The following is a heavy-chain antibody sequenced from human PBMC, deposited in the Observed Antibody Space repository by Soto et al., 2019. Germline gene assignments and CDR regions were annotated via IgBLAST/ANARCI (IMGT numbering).Heavy chain of an antibody. CDR3: ARDKARYYYGSGSSTLFHY. V-gene: IGHV4-4*02. CDR2: IYHSVST. CDR1: GGSISSSNW. D-gene: IGHD3-10*01. Sequence: QVQLQESGPGLVKPSGTLSLTCAVSGGSISSSNWWNWVRQPPGKGLEWIGEIYHSVSTNYNPSLQSRVTVSVDKSKNQFSLKLSSVTAADTAVYYCARDKARYYYGSGSSTLFHYWGQGTLVTVSS. J-gene: IGHJ4*02.